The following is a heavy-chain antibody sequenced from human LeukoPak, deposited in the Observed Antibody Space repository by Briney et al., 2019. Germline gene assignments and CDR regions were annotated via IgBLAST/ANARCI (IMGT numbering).Heavy chain of an antibody. Sequence: PGGSLRLSCAASGFTFSSYAMSWVRQAPGKGLEWVSAISGSGGSTYYADSVKGRFTISRDNAKNSLYLQMNSLRAEDTAVYYCARDQIRFLEWTPSEYYMDVWGKGTTVTVSS. D-gene: IGHD3-3*01. CDR3: ARDQIRFLEWTPSEYYMDV. CDR1: GFTFSSYA. CDR2: ISGSGGST. V-gene: IGHV3-23*01. J-gene: IGHJ6*03.